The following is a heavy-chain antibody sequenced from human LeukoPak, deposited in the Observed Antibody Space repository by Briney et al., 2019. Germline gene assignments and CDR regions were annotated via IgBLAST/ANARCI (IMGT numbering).Heavy chain of an antibody. CDR2: ISYDGSNK. D-gene: IGHD3-3*01. CDR1: GFTFSSYG. CDR3: AKGLRFLEWLLYGDY. V-gene: IGHV3-30*18. Sequence: GGSLRLSCAASGFTFSSYGMHWVRQAPGKGLEWVAVISYDGSNKYYADSVKGRFTISRDNSKNTLYLQMNSLRAEDTAVYYCAKGLRFLEWLLYGDYWGQGTLVTVSS. J-gene: IGHJ4*02.